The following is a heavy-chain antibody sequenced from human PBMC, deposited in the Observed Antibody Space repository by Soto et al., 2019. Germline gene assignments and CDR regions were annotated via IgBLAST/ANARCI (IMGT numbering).Heavy chain of an antibody. Sequence: QEQLVQSGAEVKKPGSSVKVSCKASGGTFSTHAITWVRQAPGQGLEWMGGINPIFGTTNYAQKFQGRITITADKSTTTAYMELSSLRSDDTAVYYCARSYSFGGVISPTFDYWGQGTLVTVSS. J-gene: IGHJ4*02. V-gene: IGHV1-69*06. CDR2: INPIFGTT. CDR3: ARSYSFGGVISPTFDY. CDR1: GGTFSTHA. D-gene: IGHD3-16*02.